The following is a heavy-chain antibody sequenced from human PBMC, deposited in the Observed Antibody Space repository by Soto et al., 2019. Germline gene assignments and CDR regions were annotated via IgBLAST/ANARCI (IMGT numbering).Heavy chain of an antibody. CDR1: GGSMCSSRYY. Sequence: SETRALTCSISGGSMCSSRYYWGCIRQPPGKGLEWIGSIYYSGSTYYNPSLKSRVTISVDTSKNQFSLKLSSATAADTAVYYCAGSYGSRNAEYFQHWGQGTLVTVSS. CDR2: IYYSGST. CDR3: AGSYGSRNAEYFQH. V-gene: IGHV4-39*01. J-gene: IGHJ1*01. D-gene: IGHD6-13*01.